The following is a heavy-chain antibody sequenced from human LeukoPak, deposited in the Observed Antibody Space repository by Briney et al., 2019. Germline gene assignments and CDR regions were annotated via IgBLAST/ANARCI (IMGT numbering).Heavy chain of an antibody. V-gene: IGHV1-2*06. CDR2: INPNSGGT. D-gene: IGHD1-26*01. Sequence: ASVKVSCKASGYTLTAYYLHWVRQAPGQGLEWMGRINPNSGGTTYAQKFQGRVTMTRDTSIGTAYMELSRLRSDDTAVYYCAADVGGSPSWGQGTLVTVSS. CDR1: GYTLTAYY. CDR3: AADVGGSPS. J-gene: IGHJ5*02.